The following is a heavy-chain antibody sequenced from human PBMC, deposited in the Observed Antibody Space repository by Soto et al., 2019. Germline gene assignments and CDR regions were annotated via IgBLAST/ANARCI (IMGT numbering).Heavy chain of an antibody. D-gene: IGHD4-17*01. V-gene: IGHV5-51*01. Sequence: EVQLVQSGAEVKKAGESLKISCKGSGYSFANYWIGWVRQMPGKGLEWLGNIYPGDSDIRYSPSFEGHVTISADKSMSTAYLQWYNLKASDTAMSYCARQPGMTAVTTDFDFWGQGTLVSVSS. J-gene: IGHJ4*02. CDR2: IYPGDSDI. CDR3: ARQPGMTAVTTDFDF. CDR1: GYSFANYW.